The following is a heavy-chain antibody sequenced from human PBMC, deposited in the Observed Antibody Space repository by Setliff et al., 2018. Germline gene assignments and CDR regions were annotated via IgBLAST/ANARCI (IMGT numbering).Heavy chain of an antibody. D-gene: IGHD5-12*01. CDR1: GGTFSRYA. CDR2: SIPMYRTT. CDR3: ARSSGPRVVLAADFDY. Sequence: GASVKVSCKASGGTFSRYAISWVRQAPGQGLEWMGGSIPMYRTTKYAQKFQDRVTMTTDTSTATVYMELKNLRSDDTAVYYCARSSGPRVVLAADFDYWGQGTLVTVSS. V-gene: IGHV1-69*05. J-gene: IGHJ4*02.